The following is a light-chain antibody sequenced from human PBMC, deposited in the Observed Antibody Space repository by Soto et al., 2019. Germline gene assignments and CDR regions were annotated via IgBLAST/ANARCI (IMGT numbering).Light chain of an antibody. V-gene: IGKV1-39*01. CDR2: AAS. CDR1: QRVRKF. CDR3: HQSSTTPWT. J-gene: IGKJ1*01. Sequence: DIQMTQSPYSLSASVGDRVTITCRARQRVRKFLNWYQQKPGKAPKLLIFAASTLQSGVPARFSVSGSGTDFTLTISSLQPEDFATYYCHQSSTTPWTFGQGTKVDIK.